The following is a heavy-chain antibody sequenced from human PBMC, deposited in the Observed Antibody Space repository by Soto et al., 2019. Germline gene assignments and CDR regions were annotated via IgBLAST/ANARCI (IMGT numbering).Heavy chain of an antibody. V-gene: IGHV3-23*01. CDR2: ITATGGNT. CDR3: AKCMQAYWNYDAHHI. J-gene: IGHJ3*02. CDR1: GFTFSTYS. Sequence: LRLSFAASGFTFSTYSMTWVRQAPGKGLEWVAHITATGGNTYYADSVRGRFTISRDTSGNTLYLQMNSLRAEDTALYYCAKCMQAYWNYDAHHIWGQGTMVTVSS. D-gene: IGHD1-7*01.